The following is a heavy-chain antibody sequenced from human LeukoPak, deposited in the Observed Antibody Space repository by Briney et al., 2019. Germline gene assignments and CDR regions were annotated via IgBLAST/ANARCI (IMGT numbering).Heavy chain of an antibody. V-gene: IGHV3-23*01. CDR3: AKDSIHGGSSPYYFDY. CDR1: GFTFSSYA. Sequence: GGSLRLSCAASGFTFSSYAMSWVRQAPGKGLEWVSAISGSGGSTYYADSVKGRFTISRDNSKNTLYLQMNSLRAEDTAVHYCAKDSIHGGSSPYYFDYWGQGTLVTVSS. CDR2: ISGSGGST. J-gene: IGHJ4*02. D-gene: IGHD6-6*01.